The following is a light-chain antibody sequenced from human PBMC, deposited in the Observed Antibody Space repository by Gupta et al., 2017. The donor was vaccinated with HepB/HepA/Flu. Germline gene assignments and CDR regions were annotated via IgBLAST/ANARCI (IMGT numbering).Light chain of an antibody. J-gene: IGLJ1*01. Sequence: QSALTQPASVSGSPGQSITISCTGTSSDVGSYNLVSWYQQHPGKAPKLLIYAVNERPSGVPDRFSGSKSGNTASLTVSGLQAEDEADYYCFSYVGSDNWVFGPGTKVTVL. CDR3: FSYVGSDNWV. CDR2: AVN. CDR1: SSDVGSYNL. V-gene: IGLV2-23*02.